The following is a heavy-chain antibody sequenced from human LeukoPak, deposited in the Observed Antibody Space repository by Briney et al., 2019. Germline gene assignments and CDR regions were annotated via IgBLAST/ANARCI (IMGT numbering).Heavy chain of an antibody. Sequence: SETLSLTCTVSGYSLTSGYYWGWIRRPPGKGWGWIGSIYDSGSTYYNPSLKSRVTISVDTSKNQFSLKLSSVTAADTAVYYCAGWELLYFYFDYWGQGTLVTVSS. CDR3: AGWELLYFYFDY. CDR1: GYSLTSGYY. V-gene: IGHV4-38-2*02. CDR2: IYDSGST. D-gene: IGHD4-23*01. J-gene: IGHJ4*02.